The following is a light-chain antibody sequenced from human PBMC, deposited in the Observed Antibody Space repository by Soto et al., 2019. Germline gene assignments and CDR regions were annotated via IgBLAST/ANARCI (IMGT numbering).Light chain of an antibody. CDR3: QHYGSSPLA. Sequence: EIVLTQSPVTLSLSPGERAALSCRASQSVSGTYVAWYQQKPGQAPRLLIYATSIRATGIPDRLSGSGSGTDFTLTISRLEPEDFAVYFCQHYGSSPLAFGQGTKVEIK. CDR2: ATS. CDR1: QSVSGTY. J-gene: IGKJ1*01. V-gene: IGKV3-20*01.